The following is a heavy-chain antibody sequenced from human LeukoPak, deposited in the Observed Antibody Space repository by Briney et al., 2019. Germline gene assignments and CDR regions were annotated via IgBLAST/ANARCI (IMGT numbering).Heavy chain of an antibody. J-gene: IGHJ4*02. D-gene: IGHD3-3*01. V-gene: IGHV4-59*01. CDR1: GGSISRYY. Sequence: SETLSLTCTVSGGSISRYYWSWIRQPPGKGLEWIGYIYYSGSTNYNPSLKSRVTISVDTSKNQFSLKLSSVTAADTAVYYCARHSDYRRYDPTHYFDYWGQGTLVTVSS. CDR2: IYYSGST. CDR3: ARHSDYRRYDPTHYFDY.